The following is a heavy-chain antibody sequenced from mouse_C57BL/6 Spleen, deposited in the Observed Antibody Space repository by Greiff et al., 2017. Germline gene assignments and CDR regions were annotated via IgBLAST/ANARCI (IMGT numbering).Heavy chain of an antibody. V-gene: IGHV2-2*01. CDR2: IWSGGST. Sequence: VQLQESGPGLVQPSQSLSIPCTVSGFSLTSYGVHWVRQSPGKGLEWLGVIWSGGSTDYNAAFISRLSISKDNSKSQVFFKMNSLQAYDTAIYYCARKSDWYFDVWGTGTTVTVSS. CDR3: ARKSDWYFDV. J-gene: IGHJ1*03. CDR1: GFSLTSYG.